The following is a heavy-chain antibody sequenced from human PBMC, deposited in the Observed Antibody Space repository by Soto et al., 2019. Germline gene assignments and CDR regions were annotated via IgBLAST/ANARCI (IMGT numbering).Heavy chain of an antibody. V-gene: IGHV3-74*01. CDR2: INSDGSST. D-gene: IGHD3-22*01. CDR3: ASISKGNEGNYYDSSGYYLSYYYYGMDV. Sequence: GGSLRLSCAASGFTFSSYWMHWVRQAPGKGLVWVSRINSDGSSTSYADSVKGRFTISRDNAKNTLYLQMNGLRAEDTAVYYCASISKGNEGNYYDSSGYYLSYYYYGMDVWGQGTTVTVSS. CDR1: GFTFSSYW. J-gene: IGHJ6*02.